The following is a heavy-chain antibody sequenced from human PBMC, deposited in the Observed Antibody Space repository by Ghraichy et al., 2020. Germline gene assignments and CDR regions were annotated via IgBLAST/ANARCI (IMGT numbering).Heavy chain of an antibody. CDR3: ARDAGYCSGGSCLHY. CDR1: GFTVSNNY. D-gene: IGHD2-15*01. Sequence: GGSLRLSCEGSGFTVSNNYMTWVRQAPGKGLEWVSVIYNVGTTYYADSVKGRFTISRDNSKNTLYLQMNSLRPEDTAVYYCARDAGYCSGGSCLHYWGQGTLITVSS. CDR2: IYNVGTT. J-gene: IGHJ4*02. V-gene: IGHV3-66*02.